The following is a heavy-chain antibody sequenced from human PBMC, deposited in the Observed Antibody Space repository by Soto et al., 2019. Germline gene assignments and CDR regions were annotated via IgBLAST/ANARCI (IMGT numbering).Heavy chain of an antibody. V-gene: IGHV3-30*18. CDR3: AKSAIVVVVAAIHNWFDP. D-gene: IGHD2-15*01. J-gene: IGHJ5*02. CDR2: ISYDGSNK. CDR1: GFTFSSYG. Sequence: GGSLRLSCAASGFTFSSYGMHWVRQAPGKGLEWVAVISYDGSNKYYADSVKGRFTISRDNSKNTLYLQMNSLRAEDTAVYYCAKSAIVVVVAAIHNWFDPWGQGTLVTVSS.